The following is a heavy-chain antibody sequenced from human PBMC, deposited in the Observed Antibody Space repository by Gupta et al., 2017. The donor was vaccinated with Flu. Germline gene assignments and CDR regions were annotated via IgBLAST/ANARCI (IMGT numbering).Heavy chain of an antibody. Sequence: QVQLQESGPGLVKPSETLSLTCAVSGYSISSGYYWGWIRQPPGKGLEWIGSIYHSGSTYYNPSLKSRVTISVDTSKNQFSLKLSSVTAADTAVYYCARAPGIHDSSGYYYPFDYWGQGTLVTVSS. V-gene: IGHV4-38-2*01. CDR1: GYSISSGYY. CDR3: ARAPGIHDSSGYYYPFDY. CDR2: IYHSGST. J-gene: IGHJ4*02. D-gene: IGHD3-22*01.